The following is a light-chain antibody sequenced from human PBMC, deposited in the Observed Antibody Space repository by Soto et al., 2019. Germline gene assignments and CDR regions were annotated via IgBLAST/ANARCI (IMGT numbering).Light chain of an antibody. CDR3: QQRSMLT. J-gene: IGKJ4*01. CDR2: DAS. Sequence: EIVLTQSPGTLSLSPGERATLSCRASQSVSNNYLAWYQQKPGQAPRLLIYDASNRATGIPARFSGSGSGTDFTLTISSLEPEDFAVYYCQQRSMLTFGGGTKVDI. V-gene: IGKV3-11*01. CDR1: QSVSNNY.